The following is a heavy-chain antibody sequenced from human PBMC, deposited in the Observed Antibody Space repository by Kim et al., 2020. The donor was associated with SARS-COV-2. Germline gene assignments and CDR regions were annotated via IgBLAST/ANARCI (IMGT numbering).Heavy chain of an antibody. CDR2: IYYSGST. CDR1: GGSISSSSYY. D-gene: IGHD2-15*01. V-gene: IGHV4-39*01. J-gene: IGHJ4*02. Sequence: SETLSLTCTVSGGSISSSSYYWGWIRQPPGKGLEWIGSIYYSGSTYYNPSLKSRVTISVDTSKNQFSLKLSSVTAADTAVYYCARHTRCGSLVVVMRGIFVYWGQGTLVTLSS. CDR3: ARHTRCGSLVVVMRGIFVY.